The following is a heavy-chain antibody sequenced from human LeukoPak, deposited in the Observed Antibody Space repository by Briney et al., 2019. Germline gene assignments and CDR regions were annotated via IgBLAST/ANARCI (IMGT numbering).Heavy chain of an antibody. CDR3: ARDLVRGAYDY. CDR2: IYYSGST. D-gene: IGHD3-10*01. CDR1: GGSISSYY. V-gene: IGHV4-59*01. Sequence: SETLSLTCTVSGGSISSYYWSWIRQPPGKGLEWIGYIYYSGSTNYNPSLKIRVTISLDSSKNQFSLKLSSVTAADTAVYYCARDLVRGAYDYWGQGTLVTVSS. J-gene: IGHJ4*02.